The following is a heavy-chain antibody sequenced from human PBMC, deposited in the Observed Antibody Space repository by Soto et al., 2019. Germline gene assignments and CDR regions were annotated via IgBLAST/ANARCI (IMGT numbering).Heavy chain of an antibody. Sequence: QVQLQESGPGLVKPSETLSLTCTGSGDSISRYYWSWIRQPPGKGLEWIGYINYRGSTKYNPSLQRRLPAXGXTXXKPCSLKLSSVTAADTAVYYCARGLAANGEDYYYYSYGMDVWGQGTTVIVSS. D-gene: IGHD6-13*01. CDR1: GDSISRYY. CDR2: INYRGST. V-gene: IGHV4-59*08. J-gene: IGHJ6*02. CDR3: ARGLAANGEDYYYYSYGMDV.